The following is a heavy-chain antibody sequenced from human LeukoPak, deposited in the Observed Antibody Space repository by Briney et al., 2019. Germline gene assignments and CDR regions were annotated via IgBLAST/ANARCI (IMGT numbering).Heavy chain of an antibody. CDR3: AKYSDYYDSSGPFDY. Sequence: GGSLRLSCAASGFTFSRYAMSWVRQAQGQGLGWVSAISWSGESTYYGGSVKGGFTISRENSKNPLYLQMNSLRAEDTAVYYCAKYSDYYDSSGPFDYWGQGTLVTVSS. J-gene: IGHJ4*02. CDR1: GFTFSRYA. CDR2: ISWSGEST. V-gene: IGHV3-23*02. D-gene: IGHD3-22*01.